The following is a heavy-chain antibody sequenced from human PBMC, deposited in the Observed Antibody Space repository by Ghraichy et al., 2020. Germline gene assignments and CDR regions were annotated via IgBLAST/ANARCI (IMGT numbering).Heavy chain of an antibody. J-gene: IGHJ5*02. CDR1: GFTFSNFG. D-gene: IGHD5/OR15-5a*01. CDR3: VRGAQVYNNRFDP. V-gene: IGHV3-48*02. CDR2: ISGRTDVI. Sequence: GGSLRLSCAASGFTFSNFGMNWVRQAPGKGLEWVAYISGRTDVIHYTDSVKGRFAISRDNAENSLYLQMNSLRDEDTAVYYCVRGAQVYNNRFDPWGQRTVVTVS.